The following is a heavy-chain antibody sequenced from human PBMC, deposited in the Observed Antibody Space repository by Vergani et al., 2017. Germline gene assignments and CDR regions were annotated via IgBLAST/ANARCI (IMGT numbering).Heavy chain of an antibody. CDR3: ARGDYGILTGYRY. J-gene: IGHJ4*02. CDR2: INPSGGHT. Sequence: QVQVVPSGAEVKKSGASVKVSCKTSGYTFSNYYMHWVRQAPGQGLEWMGIINPSGGHTNYAQKFKGRVTMTRYTSTSTVYMELSSLRSEDTAIYYCARGDYGILTGYRYWGQGTLVTVSA. CDR1: GYTFSNYY. V-gene: IGHV1-46*03. D-gene: IGHD3-9*01.